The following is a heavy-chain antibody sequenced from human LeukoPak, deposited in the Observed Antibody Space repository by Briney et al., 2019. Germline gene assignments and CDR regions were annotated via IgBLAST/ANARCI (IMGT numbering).Heavy chain of an antibody. CDR2: IYYSGST. Sequence: SETLSLTCTVSGGSISRGGYYWSWIRQHPGKGLEWFGYIYYSGSTYYNPSLKSRATISVDTSKNQFSLKLSSVTAADTAVYYCARGITMIVGTFDYWGQGTLVTVSS. J-gene: IGHJ4*02. D-gene: IGHD3-22*01. V-gene: IGHV4-31*03. CDR3: ARGITMIVGTFDY. CDR1: GGSISRGGYY.